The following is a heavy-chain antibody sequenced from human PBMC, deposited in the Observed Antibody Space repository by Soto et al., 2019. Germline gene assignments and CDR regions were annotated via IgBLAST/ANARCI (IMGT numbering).Heavy chain of an antibody. Sequence: SETLSLTCTVSGDSISSSSYYWGWIRQPPGKGLEWIGSIYYSGRTYYNPSLKSRVTISQDTSKSQFSLKLSSVTAADTAVYYCARLPYGSESAFDYWGQGILVTVS. CDR1: GDSISSSSYY. J-gene: IGHJ4*02. CDR2: IYYSGRT. CDR3: ARLPYGSESAFDY. V-gene: IGHV4-39*01. D-gene: IGHD3-10*01.